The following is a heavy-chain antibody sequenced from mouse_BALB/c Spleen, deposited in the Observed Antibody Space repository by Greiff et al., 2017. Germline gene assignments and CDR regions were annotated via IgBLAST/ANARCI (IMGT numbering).Heavy chain of an antibody. CDR3: ARGIDGYDGWFAY. CDR1: GFNIKDTY. J-gene: IGHJ3*01. CDR2: IDPANGNT. V-gene: IGHV14-3*02. Sequence: EVKLMESGAELVKPGASVKLSCTASGFNIKDTYMHWVKQRPEQGLEWIGRIDPANGNTKYDPKFQGKATITADTSSNTAYLQLSSLTSEDTAVYYCARGIDGYDGWFAYWGQGTLVTVSA. D-gene: IGHD2-2*01.